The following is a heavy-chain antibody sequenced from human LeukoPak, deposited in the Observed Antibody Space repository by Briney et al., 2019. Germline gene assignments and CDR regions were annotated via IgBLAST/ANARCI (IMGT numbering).Heavy chain of an antibody. CDR2: TSSDLNVK. CDR3: AREGYYGSGSPPSLYFDY. CDR1: GFTVSSYG. V-gene: IGHV3-30*03. J-gene: IGHJ4*02. Sequence: GGSLRLSCAASGFTVSSYGMHWVRQAPGKGLEWVAVTSSDLNVKLYADSVKGRFTISRDNSRSTLYLQMNSLRPEDTAIYYCAREGYYGSGSPPSLYFDYWGQGTLVTVSS. D-gene: IGHD3-10*01.